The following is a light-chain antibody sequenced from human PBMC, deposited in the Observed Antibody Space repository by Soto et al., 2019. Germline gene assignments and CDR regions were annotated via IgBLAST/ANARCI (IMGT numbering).Light chain of an antibody. J-gene: IGLJ2*01. CDR1: SSDVGDNKY. V-gene: IGLV2-8*01. Sequence: QSALTQPPSASGSPGQSVTISCTGTSSDVGDNKYVSWYQQQPGKAPKVIIYEISERPSGVPDRFSGSKSGNTASLTVSGLRAEDEADYNCSSYAGSNNFRVFGGGTKLTVL. CDR3: SSYAGSNNFRV. CDR2: EIS.